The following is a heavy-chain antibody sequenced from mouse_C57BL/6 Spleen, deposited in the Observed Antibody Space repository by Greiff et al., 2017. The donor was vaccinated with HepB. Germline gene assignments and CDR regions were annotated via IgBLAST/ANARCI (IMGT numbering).Heavy chain of an antibody. CDR3: ARKHYYSNYDYAMDY. D-gene: IGHD2-5*01. V-gene: IGHV2-9-1*01. CDR1: GFSLTSYA. J-gene: IGHJ4*01. Sequence: VKLMESGPGLVAPSQSLSITCTVSGFSLTSYAISWVRQPPGKGLEWLGVIWTGGGTNYNSALKSRLSISKDNSKSQVFLKMNSLQTDDTARYYCARKHYYSNYDYAMDYWGQGTSVTVSS. CDR2: IWTGGGT.